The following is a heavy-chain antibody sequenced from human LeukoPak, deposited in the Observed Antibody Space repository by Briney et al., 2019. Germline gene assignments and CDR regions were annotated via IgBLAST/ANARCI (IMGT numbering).Heavy chain of an antibody. Sequence: PGGSLRLSCAASGFTFSSYSMNWVRQAPGKGLEWVSYISSSSSTIYYADSVKGRFTISRDNAKNSLYLQMNSLSVEDTAVYYCARDFSDRVWELRGGYFDHWGQGTLVTVSS. CDR3: ARDFSDRVWELRGGYFDH. CDR1: GFTFSSYS. D-gene: IGHD1-26*01. CDR2: ISSSSSTI. J-gene: IGHJ4*02. V-gene: IGHV3-48*01.